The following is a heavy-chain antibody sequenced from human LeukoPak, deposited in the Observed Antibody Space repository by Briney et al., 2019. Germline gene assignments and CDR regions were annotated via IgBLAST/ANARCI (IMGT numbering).Heavy chain of an antibody. CDR2: ISSSSSYI. J-gene: IGHJ6*04. CDR1: GFTFSSYS. V-gene: IGHV3-21*01. CDR3: ARVRIVVVPAAMDV. D-gene: IGHD2-2*01. Sequence: GGSLRLSCAASGFTFSSYSMNWVRQAPGKGLEWVSSISSSSSYIYYADSVEGRFTISRDNAKNSLYLQMNSLRAEDTAVYYCARVRIVVVPAAMDVWGKGTTVTVSS.